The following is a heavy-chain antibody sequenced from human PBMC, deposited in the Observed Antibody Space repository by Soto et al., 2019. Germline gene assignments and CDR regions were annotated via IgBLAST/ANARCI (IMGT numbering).Heavy chain of an antibody. CDR3: ARGYYYDSSGYPDV. CDR2: IGTAGDT. CDR1: GFTFSSYD. Sequence: QPGGSLRLSCAASGFTFSSYDMHWVRQATGKGLEWVSAIGTAGDTYYPGSVKGRYTISRENAKNSLYLQMNSLRAGDTAVYYCARGYYYDSSGYPDVWGQGTTVTVSS. V-gene: IGHV3-13*01. J-gene: IGHJ6*02. D-gene: IGHD3-22*01.